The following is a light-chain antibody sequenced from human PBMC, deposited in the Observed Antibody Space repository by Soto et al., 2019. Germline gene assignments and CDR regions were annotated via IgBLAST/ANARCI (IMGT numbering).Light chain of an antibody. V-gene: IGKV3-11*01. CDR3: QQRSDWPVT. CDR1: RGVSSY. J-gene: IGKJ5*01. CDR2: DVS. Sequence: DIVLTQSPATLSLSPGERAPLSCRASRGVSSYLAWYQQKPGQAPRLLIYDVSNRATGTPARFSGSGSGTDLIINVSSLEPEDFAVYYCQQRSDWPVTFGQGTRLEIK.